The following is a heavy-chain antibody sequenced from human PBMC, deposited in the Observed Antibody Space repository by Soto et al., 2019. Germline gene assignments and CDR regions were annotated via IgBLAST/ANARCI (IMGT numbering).Heavy chain of an antibody. V-gene: IGHV5-10-1*01. CDR3: ARNLQSSSVCYYYGMEL. J-gene: IGHJ6*02. D-gene: IGHD6-6*01. CDR2: IDPSDSYT. Sequence: PGEPLKICCRGSAYSFNNYWITWVRQVPGRVLEWMGRIDPSDSYTSYSASFQGHVTMSADKSSNTAFLQWSSLKASDTAMYYCARNLQSSSVCYYYGMELWGQGTTDNDS. CDR1: AYSFNNYW.